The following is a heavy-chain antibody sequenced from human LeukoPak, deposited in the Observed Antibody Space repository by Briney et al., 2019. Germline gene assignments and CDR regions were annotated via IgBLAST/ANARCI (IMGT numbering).Heavy chain of an antibody. Sequence: PGGFLRLSCAASGFTVSSNYMSWVRQAPGKGLEWVSVIYSGGSTYYADSVKGRFTISRDNSKNTLYLQMNSLRAEDTAVYYCARVGYGDYLYFDYWGQGTLATVSP. CDR3: ARVGYGDYLYFDY. D-gene: IGHD4-17*01. CDR2: IYSGGST. CDR1: GFTVSSNY. J-gene: IGHJ4*02. V-gene: IGHV3-66*01.